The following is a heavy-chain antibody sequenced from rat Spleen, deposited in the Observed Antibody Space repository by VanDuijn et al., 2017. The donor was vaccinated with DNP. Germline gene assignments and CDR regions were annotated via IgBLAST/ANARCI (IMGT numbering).Heavy chain of an antibody. CDR1: GFTFNNYW. V-gene: IGHV5-31*01. D-gene: IGHD1-5*01. CDR3: ARGSITTVDY. CDR2: IPDSGATT. Sequence: EVQLVESGGDLVQPGRSLKVSCVVSGFTFNNYWMTWIRQVPGKGLEWVASIPDSGATTYYPDSVRGRFTISRDNAKSTLYLQMNSLRSEDMATYYCARGSITTVDYWGQGVMVTVSS. J-gene: IGHJ2*01.